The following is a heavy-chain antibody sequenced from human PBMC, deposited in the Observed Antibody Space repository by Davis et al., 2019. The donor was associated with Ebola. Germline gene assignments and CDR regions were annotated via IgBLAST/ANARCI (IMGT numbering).Heavy chain of an antibody. V-gene: IGHV6-1*01. CDR2: TYYASKWFN. D-gene: IGHD5-12*01. CDR1: GASVSGNNGA. CDR3: ARGWLRGAMDV. J-gene: IGHJ6*04. Sequence: PSETLSLTCVIPGASVSGNNGAWNWIRQSPSRGLEWLGRTYYASKWFNDYAEYVKSRITIDPDTSKNQLSLHLNFVTPEDTAVYFCARGWLRGAMDVWGKGTTVTVSS.